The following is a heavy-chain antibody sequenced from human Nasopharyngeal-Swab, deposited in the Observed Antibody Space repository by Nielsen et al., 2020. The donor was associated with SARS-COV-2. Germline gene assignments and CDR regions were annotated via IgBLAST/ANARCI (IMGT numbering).Heavy chain of an antibody. CDR3: ARDRSSWYPYYFDY. D-gene: IGHD6-13*01. J-gene: IGHJ4*02. V-gene: IGHV4-39*07. Sequence: WIRQPPGKGLEWIGSIYYSGSTYYNPSLKSRVTISVDTSKNQFSLKLSSVTAADTAVYYSARDRSSWYPYYFDYWGQGTLVTVSS. CDR2: IYYSGST.